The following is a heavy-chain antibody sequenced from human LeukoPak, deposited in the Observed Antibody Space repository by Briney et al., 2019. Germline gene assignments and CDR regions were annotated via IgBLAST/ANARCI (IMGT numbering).Heavy chain of an antibody. CDR2: NYYSGST. D-gene: IGHD2-15*01. Sequence: ETLSLTCTVSGGSISSSSYYWGWIRQPPGKGLEWIGSNYYSGSTYYNPSLKSRVTISVDTSKNQFSLKLSSVTAAYTAVYYCARRYCSGGSCYFSSWYFDLWGRGTLVTVSS. J-gene: IGHJ2*01. CDR1: GGSISSSSYY. CDR3: ARRYCSGGSCYFSSWYFDL. V-gene: IGHV4-39*01.